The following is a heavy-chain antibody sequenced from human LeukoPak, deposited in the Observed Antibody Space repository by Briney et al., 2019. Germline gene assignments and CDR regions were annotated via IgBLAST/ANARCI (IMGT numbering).Heavy chain of an antibody. CDR1: GGSVSSGSYY. J-gene: IGHJ5*02. CDR3: ARDRDRSGGGWFDP. D-gene: IGHD4-23*01. CDR2: IYYSGST. V-gene: IGHV4-61*01. Sequence: SETLSLTCTVSGGSVSSGSYYWRWIRQPPGKGLEWIGYIYYSGSTNYNPSLKSRVTISVDTSKNQFSLKLSSVTAADTAVYYCARDRDRSGGGWFDPWGQGTLVTVSS.